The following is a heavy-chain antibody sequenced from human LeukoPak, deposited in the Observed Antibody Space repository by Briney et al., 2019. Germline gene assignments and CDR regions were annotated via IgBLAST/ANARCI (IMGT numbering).Heavy chain of an antibody. J-gene: IGHJ4*02. D-gene: IGHD2-15*01. CDR1: GFNVSSND. Sequence: PGGSLRLSCAASGFNVSSNDMSWVRQAPGKGLEWVSVLYSGGTTYYADSVKGRFTISRDNSRNTLYPQMNSLRAEDTAVYYCARDLLYYVDYWGQGTLVTVSS. V-gene: IGHV3-53*01. CDR2: LYSGGTT. CDR3: ARDLLYYVDY.